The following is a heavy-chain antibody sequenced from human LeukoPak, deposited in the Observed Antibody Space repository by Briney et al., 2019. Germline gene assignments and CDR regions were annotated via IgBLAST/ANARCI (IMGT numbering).Heavy chain of an antibody. D-gene: IGHD3-22*01. CDR2: IRYDGSNK. CDR1: GFTFSSYG. Sequence: PGGSLRLSCAASGFTFSSYGMHWVRQAPGKGLEWVAFIRYDGSNKYYADSVKGRFTISRDNSKNTLYLQMNSLRAEDTAVYYCAKDRGERRYSYGSSGYSLDYWGQGTLVTVSS. V-gene: IGHV3-30*02. J-gene: IGHJ4*02. CDR3: AKDRGERRYSYGSSGYSLDY.